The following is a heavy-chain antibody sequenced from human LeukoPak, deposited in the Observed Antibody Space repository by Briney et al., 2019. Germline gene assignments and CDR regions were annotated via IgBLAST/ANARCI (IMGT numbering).Heavy chain of an antibody. CDR3: ARDLSQDGSGSYYPYFDY. Sequence: PGGSLRLSCAASGFTFSSYSMNWVRQAPGKGLEWVSFISSSSDYIYYADSVKGRFTISRDSAKNSLYLQMNSLRAEDTAVYYCARDLSQDGSGSYYPYFDYWGQGTLVTVSS. D-gene: IGHD3-10*01. J-gene: IGHJ4*02. V-gene: IGHV3-21*01. CDR1: GFTFSSYS. CDR2: ISSSSDYI.